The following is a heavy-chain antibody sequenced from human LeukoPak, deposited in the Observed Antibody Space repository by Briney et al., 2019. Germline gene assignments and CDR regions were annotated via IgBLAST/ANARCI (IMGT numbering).Heavy chain of an antibody. CDR2: FDPEDGET. D-gene: IGHD5-18*01. J-gene: IGHJ4*02. Sequence: GASVKVSCKVSGYTLTELSMHWVRQAPGKGLEWMGGFDPEDGETIYAQKFQGRVTTTEDTSTDTAYMELSSLRSEDTAVYYCRIILRGYSYGYYFDYWGQGTLVTVSS. CDR1: GYTLTELS. V-gene: IGHV1-24*01. CDR3: RIILRGYSYGYYFDY.